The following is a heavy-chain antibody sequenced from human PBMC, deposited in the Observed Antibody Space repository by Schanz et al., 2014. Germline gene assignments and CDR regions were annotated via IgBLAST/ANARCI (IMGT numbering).Heavy chain of an antibody. CDR2: IFTGGSS. V-gene: IGHV4-4*07. CDR3: ARVSRGGVFDF. D-gene: IGHD3-3*01. Sequence: QVQLRESGPRLVKPSETLSLNCTVSGDSMKSHYWTWIRQPAGQGLEWVGRIFTGGSSDYNRSFKSRITIFIDTSKKYFSLNLNSVTAADTAFYFCARVSRGGVFDFWGPGILVTVSS. J-gene: IGHJ4*02. CDR1: GDSMKSHY.